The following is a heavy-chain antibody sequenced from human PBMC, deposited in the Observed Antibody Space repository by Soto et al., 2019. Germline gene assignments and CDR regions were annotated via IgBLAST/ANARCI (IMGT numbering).Heavy chain of an antibody. CDR3: AHYPPLFPTTGY. J-gene: IGHJ4*02. CDR2: IYWDDDK. D-gene: IGHD4-17*01. V-gene: IGHV2-5*02. CDR1: GFSLSTSGVG. Sequence: QITLKESGPTLVKPTQTLTLTCTFSGFSLSTSGVGVGWIRQPPGKALEWLALIYWDDDKRYSPSLKSRLTITKDTSKNQVVLTMTNMDPVDPATYYCAHYPPLFPTTGYWGQGTLVTVSS.